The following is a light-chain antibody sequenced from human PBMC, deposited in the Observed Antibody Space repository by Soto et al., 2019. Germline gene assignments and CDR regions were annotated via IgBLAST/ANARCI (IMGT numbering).Light chain of an antibody. CDR3: HVWDSSSGHYI. CDR1: NIGRKS. CDR2: DDS. Sequence: ELTQPPSVSVAPGQTARISCGGNNIGRKSVHWYQQKPGRAPVVVVYDDSDRPSGIPERFSGANSGGTATLTISRVEAGDEADYYCHVWDSSSGHYIFGTGTKVTVL. J-gene: IGLJ1*01. V-gene: IGLV3-21*02.